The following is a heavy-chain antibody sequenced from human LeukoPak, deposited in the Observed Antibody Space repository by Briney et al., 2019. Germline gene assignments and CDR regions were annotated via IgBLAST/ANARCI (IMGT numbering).Heavy chain of an antibody. CDR2: MNPNSGNT. Sequence: ASVKVSCKASGYTFTSYDINWVRQATGQGLEWMGWMNPNSGNTGYAQKFQGRVTMTRNTSISTAYMELSSLRSEDTAVYYCARGRGGTGSLGHLIDYWGQGTLVTVSS. J-gene: IGHJ4*02. CDR3: ARGRGGTGSLGHLIDY. CDR1: GYTFTSYD. D-gene: IGHD1-1*01. V-gene: IGHV1-8*01.